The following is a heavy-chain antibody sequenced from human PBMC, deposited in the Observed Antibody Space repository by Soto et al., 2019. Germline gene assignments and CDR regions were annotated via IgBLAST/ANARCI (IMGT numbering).Heavy chain of an antibody. Sequence: GASVKVSCKASGYSFTQYGITWVRQAPGQGLEWMGWISTYNGNTNYAQNLQDRVIMTTDTSTSTAYIDVRSLRSDDTAMYYCARPVRGPRDAFDIWGQGTVVTVSS. CDR3: ARPVRGPRDAFDI. V-gene: IGHV1-18*01. J-gene: IGHJ3*02. CDR2: ISTYNGNT. CDR1: GYSFTQYG.